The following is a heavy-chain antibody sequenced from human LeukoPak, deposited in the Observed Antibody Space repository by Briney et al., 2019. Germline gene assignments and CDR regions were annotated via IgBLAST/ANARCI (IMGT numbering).Heavy chain of an antibody. Sequence: GGSLRLSCAASGFTFSSYAMSWVRQAPGKGLEWVPAISGSGGSTYYADSVKGRFTISRDNSKNTLYLQMNSLRAEDTAVYYCAKDQGYCSSTSCYSMGWGQGTLVTVSS. V-gene: IGHV3-23*01. CDR2: ISGSGGST. CDR1: GFTFSSYA. CDR3: AKDQGYCSSTSCYSMG. J-gene: IGHJ4*02. D-gene: IGHD2-2*01.